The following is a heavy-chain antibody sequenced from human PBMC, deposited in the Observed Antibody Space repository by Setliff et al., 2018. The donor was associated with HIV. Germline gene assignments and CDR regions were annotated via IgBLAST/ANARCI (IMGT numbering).Heavy chain of an antibody. J-gene: IGHJ4*02. V-gene: IGHV1-69*04. Sequence: SVKVSCKTSGSTFNNYAINWVRQAPAQGLEWMGSIIPMLDMVNYAQRFQGRIAITADKSTDTVYIYLTSLRSEDTAVYFCARDPYYDLLTGFPDYWGQGTLVTVSS. CDR2: IIPMLDMV. CDR1: GSTFNNYA. D-gene: IGHD3-9*01. CDR3: ARDPYYDLLTGFPDY.